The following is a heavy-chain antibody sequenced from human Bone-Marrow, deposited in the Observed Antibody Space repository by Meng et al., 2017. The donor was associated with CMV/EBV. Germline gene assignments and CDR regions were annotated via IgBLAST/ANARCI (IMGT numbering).Heavy chain of an antibody. V-gene: IGHV3-74*01. D-gene: IGHD6-13*01. J-gene: IGHJ5*02. CDR3: AREGRRSSWYPISNWFDP. Sequence: GESLKISCAASGFTFSSYWMHWVRQAPGKGLVWVSRINSDGSSTSYADSVKGRFTISRDNAKNTLYLQMNRLRAEDTAVYYWAREGRRSSWYPISNWFDPWGQGTLVTVSS. CDR1: GFTFSSYW. CDR2: INSDGSST.